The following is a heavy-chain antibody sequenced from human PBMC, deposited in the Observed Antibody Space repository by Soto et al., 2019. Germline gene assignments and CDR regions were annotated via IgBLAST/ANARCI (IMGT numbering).Heavy chain of an antibody. CDR1: GFSLNTPGAG. CDR2: IYWNDDE. J-gene: IGHJ5*02. D-gene: IGHD4-17*01. V-gene: IGHV2-5*01. Sequence: QITLKESGPTLVKPTQTLTLTCTFSGFSLNTPGAGVGWIRQPPGKALEGLAVIYWNDDERYSPSLKSKLTITKDASKNQVVLTMTNMDPVDTATYYCAHRGYGDYPRDNWFDPWGQGTLVTVSS. CDR3: AHRGYGDYPRDNWFDP.